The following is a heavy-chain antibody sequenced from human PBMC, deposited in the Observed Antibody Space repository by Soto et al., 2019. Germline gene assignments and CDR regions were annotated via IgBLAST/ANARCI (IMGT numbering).Heavy chain of an antibody. Sequence: QVQLVQSGSEVKKPGSSVKVSCKASGGSFSSNPITWVRQAPGQGLEWMAGIIPIFATLHYAQKFQGRVTITADESTSTAYMELTSLRSEDTDVYFCARGGRGYSSAPRYYFDYWGQGTLVTVSS. J-gene: IGHJ4*02. CDR1: GGSFSSNP. V-gene: IGHV1-69*01. CDR2: IIPIFATL. CDR3: ARGGRGYSSAPRYYFDY. D-gene: IGHD5-18*01.